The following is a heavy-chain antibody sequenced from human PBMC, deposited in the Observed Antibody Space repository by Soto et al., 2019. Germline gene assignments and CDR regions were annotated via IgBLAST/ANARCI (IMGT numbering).Heavy chain of an antibody. CDR2: TYHSGNP. CDR3: ARGVGYAGVDY. J-gene: IGHJ4*02. D-gene: IGHD5-12*01. Sequence: SETLSLTCGVSGDTISTGGYSWAWIRQPPGKALEWIGHTYHSGNPYYNPSLKSRVIISVDRSKNQFSLKVSSVTAADTALYYCARGVGYAGVDYWGQGTLVTVSS. CDR1: GDTISTGGYS. V-gene: IGHV4-30-2*01.